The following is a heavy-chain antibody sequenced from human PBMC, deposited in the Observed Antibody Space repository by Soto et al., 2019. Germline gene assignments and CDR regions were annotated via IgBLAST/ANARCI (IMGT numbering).Heavy chain of an antibody. J-gene: IGHJ6*02. CDR2: ISAYNYNT. V-gene: IGHV1-18*04. CDR1: GYTFTSYG. D-gene: IGHD6-13*01. Sequence: ASVKVHCKSSGYTFTSYGISCVRQAPGQVLEWMGWISAYNYNTNYAQKLQGRVTMTTDTSTSTAYMELRSLRSDDTAVYYCARDLGYSSRWYWAGNYYGMDVWGQGTTVTVSS. CDR3: ARDLGYSSRWYWAGNYYGMDV.